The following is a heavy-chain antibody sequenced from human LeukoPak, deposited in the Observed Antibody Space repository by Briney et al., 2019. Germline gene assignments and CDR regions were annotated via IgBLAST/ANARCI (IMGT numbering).Heavy chain of an antibody. V-gene: IGHV3-11*04. CDR2: ISSSGRAI. Sequence: GGSLRLSCAASGFTFSYYYLSWIRQAPGKGLEWVSYISSSGRAIYYADSVKGRFTISRDNDKNSLYLQMNSLRAEYTAVYYCARGYDSSGYYSSNDAFDIWGPGTMVTVSS. D-gene: IGHD3-22*01. CDR3: ARGYDSSGYYSSNDAFDI. CDR1: GFTFSYYY. J-gene: IGHJ3*02.